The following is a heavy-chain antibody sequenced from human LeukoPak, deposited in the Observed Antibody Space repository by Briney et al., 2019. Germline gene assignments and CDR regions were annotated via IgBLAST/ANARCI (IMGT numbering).Heavy chain of an antibody. CDR3: AKSRSWYDAFDI. D-gene: IGHD6-13*01. CDR2: ISGGGGST. Sequence: GGSLRLSCAASGFTFSSYAMSWVRQAPGKGPEWISAISGGGGSTYYADSVKGRFTISRDNSKNTLYLQMNSLRAEDTAVYYCAKSRSWYDAFDIWGQGTMVTVSS. J-gene: IGHJ3*02. V-gene: IGHV3-23*01. CDR1: GFTFSSYA.